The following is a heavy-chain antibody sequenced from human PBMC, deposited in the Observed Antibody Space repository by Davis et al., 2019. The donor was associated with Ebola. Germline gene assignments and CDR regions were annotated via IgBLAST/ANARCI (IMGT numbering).Heavy chain of an antibody. Sequence: GSLRLSCVASGFTFSNYWMTWVRQAPGKGVEWVANIRQDGSAKYSVDSVKGRFTMSRDNAKNSLYLQMNSLRAEDTAVYYCARDSGWYRFDYWGQGTLVTVSS. D-gene: IGHD6-19*01. J-gene: IGHJ4*02. V-gene: IGHV3-7*01. CDR2: IRQDGSAK. CDR1: GFTFSNYW. CDR3: ARDSGWYRFDY.